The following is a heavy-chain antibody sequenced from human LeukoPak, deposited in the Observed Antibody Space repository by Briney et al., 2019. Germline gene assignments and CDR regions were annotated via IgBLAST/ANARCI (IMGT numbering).Heavy chain of an antibody. Sequence: GASVKVSCTTSGYTFSTYGINWVRQAPGQGLEWMGWISGYNGNKNYAQKFRGRVTLTTDTSTGTGYMELRSLRSDDTAKYYCARGGFTGYDSIDHWGQGTLVTVSS. CDR1: GYTFSTYG. CDR2: ISGYNGNK. D-gene: IGHD5-12*01. CDR3: ARGGFTGYDSIDH. J-gene: IGHJ4*02. V-gene: IGHV1-18*01.